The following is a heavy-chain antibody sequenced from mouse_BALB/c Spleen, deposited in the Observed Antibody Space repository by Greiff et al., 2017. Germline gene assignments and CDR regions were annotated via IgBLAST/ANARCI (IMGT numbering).Heavy chain of an antibody. V-gene: IGHV5-12-2*01. D-gene: IGHD1-1*01. CDR2: ISNGGGST. J-gene: IGHJ2*01. CDR3: ARHNYGSIYVYYFDY. Sequence: EVKVVESGGGLVQPGGSLKLSCAASGFTFSSYTMSWVRQTPEKRLEWVAYISNGGGSTYYPDTVKGRFTISRDNAKNTLYPQMSSLKSEDTAMYYCARHNYGSIYVYYFDYWGQGTTLTVSS. CDR1: GFTFSSYT.